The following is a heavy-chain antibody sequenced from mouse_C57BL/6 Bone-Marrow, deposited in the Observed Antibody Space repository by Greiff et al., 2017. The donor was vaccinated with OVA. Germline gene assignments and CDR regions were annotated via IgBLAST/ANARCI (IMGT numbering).Heavy chain of an antibody. D-gene: IGHD2-12*01. Sequence: EVHLVESGEGLVKPGGSLKLSCAASGFTFSSYDMSWDRQTPEKRLEWVAYISSGGDYTYYADTVKGRFTISRDNARNTLYLQMSSLKSEDTAMYYCTRIREAMDYWGQGTSVTVSS. CDR2: ISSGGDYT. J-gene: IGHJ4*01. V-gene: IGHV5-9-1*02. CDR1: GFTFSSYD. CDR3: TRIREAMDY.